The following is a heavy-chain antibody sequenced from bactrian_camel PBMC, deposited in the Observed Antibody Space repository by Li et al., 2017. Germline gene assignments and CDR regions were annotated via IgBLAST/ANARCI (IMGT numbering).Heavy chain of an antibody. D-gene: IGHD4*01. CDR2: IRRNGDA. V-gene: IGHV3S1*01. J-gene: IGHJ4*01. CDR3: AAGTRIIVGDYCDGITN. Sequence: HVQLVESGGGAVQAGRSLRLSCAASGYTYSSYCMGWFRQAPGKAREGIAGIRRNGDAYYADSVKGRFTISRDNAKNIIYLQMNSLTPDDTAMYYCAAGTRIIVGDYCDGITNWGQGTQVTVS. CDR1: GYTYSSYC.